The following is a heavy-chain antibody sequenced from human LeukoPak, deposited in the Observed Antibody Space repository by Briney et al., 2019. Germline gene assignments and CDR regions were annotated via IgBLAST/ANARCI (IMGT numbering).Heavy chain of an antibody. CDR3: GRDSVEMGTVHSDY. Sequence: SETLSLTCTVSGGSISSSNYFWGWIRQAPGKGLEWIGSIYYSGSTYYNPSLKSRVTISADMSKNQFSLRLYSVTAADTAVYYCGRDSVEMGTVHSDYWGQGTLVTVSS. D-gene: IGHD5-24*01. V-gene: IGHV4-39*07. CDR2: IYYSGST. J-gene: IGHJ4*02. CDR1: GGSISSSNYF.